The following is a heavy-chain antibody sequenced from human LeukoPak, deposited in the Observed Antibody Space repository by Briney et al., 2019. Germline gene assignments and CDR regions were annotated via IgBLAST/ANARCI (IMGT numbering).Heavy chain of an antibody. J-gene: IGHJ6*02. V-gene: IGHV3-21*01. CDR1: GFTFSSYA. CDR3: ARDRAVLHYYYGMDV. CDR2: ISSSSSYI. D-gene: IGHD3-10*01. Sequence: GGSLRLSCAASGFTFSSYAMSWVRQAPGKGLEWVSSISSSSSYIYYADSVKGRFTISRDNAKNSLYLQMNSLRAEDTAVYYCARDRAVLHYYYGMDVWGQGTTVTVSS.